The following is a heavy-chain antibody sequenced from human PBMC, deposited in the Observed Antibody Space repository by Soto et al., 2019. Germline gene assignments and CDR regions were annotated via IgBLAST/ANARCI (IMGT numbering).Heavy chain of an antibody. CDR2: IYGGGTT. J-gene: IGHJ4*02. D-gene: IGHD6-19*01. V-gene: IGHV3-53*01. CDR3: VQTTGWPGFDF. CDR1: GFTVSSKY. Sequence: ESGGGLIQPGGSLRLSCAASGFTVSSKYMTWVRQAPGKGLEWASVIYGGGTTYYADSVKGRFTISRDNSKNTLYLQVNSLRAEATAVYYCVQTTGWPGFDFWGQGTLVTVSS.